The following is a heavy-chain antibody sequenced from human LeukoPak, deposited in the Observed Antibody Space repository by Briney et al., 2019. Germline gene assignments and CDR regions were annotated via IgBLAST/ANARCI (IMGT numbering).Heavy chain of an antibody. CDR2: ISPNSGVT. D-gene: IGHD3-10*01. J-gene: IGHJ3*02. Sequence: ASVKVSCKASGYSFNDYYLHWVRQAPGRGLEWMAWISPNSGVTNYAQKFQGWVSMTRDTSISTAYMELSRLTSDDTAVYYCARMGDSGSHGFDIRGQGTMVTVSS. CDR3: ARMGDSGSHGFDI. CDR1: GYSFNDYY. V-gene: IGHV1-2*04.